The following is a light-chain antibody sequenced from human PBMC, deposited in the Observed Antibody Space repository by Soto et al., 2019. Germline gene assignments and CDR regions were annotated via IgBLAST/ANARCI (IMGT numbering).Light chain of an antibody. Sequence: QSALTQPASVSGSPGQSITISCTGTSSDVGGYNYVSWYQQHPGKAPKLMIYDISNRPSGLSNPFSGSKSGNTASLTISGLQAEHEADYYCSSYPSSSTRYVFGAGTKLTVL. CDR2: DIS. V-gene: IGLV2-14*01. CDR1: SSDVGGYNY. CDR3: SSYPSSSTRYV. J-gene: IGLJ1*01.